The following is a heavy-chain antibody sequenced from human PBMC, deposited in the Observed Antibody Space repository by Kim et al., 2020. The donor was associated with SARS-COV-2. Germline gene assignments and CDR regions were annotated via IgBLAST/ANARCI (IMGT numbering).Heavy chain of an antibody. D-gene: IGHD1-26*01. CDR2: IYYSGST. V-gene: IGHV4-39*01. J-gene: IGHJ4*02. CDR1: GGSISSSSYY. Sequence: SETLSLTCTVSGGSISSSSYYWGWIRQPPGKGLEWIGSIYYSGSTYYNPSLKSRVTISVDTSKNQFSLKLSSVTAADTAVYYCARPRGVGAHFDYWGQGTLVTVSS. CDR3: ARPRGVGAHFDY.